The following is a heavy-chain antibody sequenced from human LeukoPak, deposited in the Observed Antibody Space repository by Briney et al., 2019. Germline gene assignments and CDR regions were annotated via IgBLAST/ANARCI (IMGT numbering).Heavy chain of an antibody. J-gene: IGHJ4*02. V-gene: IGHV3-74*01. CDR2: INTDGSST. CDR1: GFTFSSYW. D-gene: IGHD3-22*01. CDR3: ARVIKGKWLLPEVYYYFDY. Sequence: GGSLRLSCAASGFTFSSYWMHWVRQAPGKGLVWVSRINTDGSSTSYADSVKGRFTISRDNAKNTLYLQMNSLRAEDTAVYYCARVIKGKWLLPEVYYYFDYWGQGTLVTVSS.